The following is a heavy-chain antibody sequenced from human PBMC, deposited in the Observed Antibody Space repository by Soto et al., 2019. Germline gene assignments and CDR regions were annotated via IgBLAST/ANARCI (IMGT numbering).Heavy chain of an antibody. CDR1: GGSFSGDY. D-gene: IGHD6-13*01. J-gene: IGHJ4*02. CDR2: INHSGST. V-gene: IGHV4-34*01. Sequence: QVQLQQWGAGLLKPAETLSLTCGVYGGSFSGDYWSWIRQPPGKGLEWIGEINHSGSTNYNPSLKSRVTMSVDTSKNQFSLEMSSVTAADTAVYYCARFPFDRSSWTNPRYFDYWGQGTLVTVSS. CDR3: ARFPFDRSSWTNPRYFDY.